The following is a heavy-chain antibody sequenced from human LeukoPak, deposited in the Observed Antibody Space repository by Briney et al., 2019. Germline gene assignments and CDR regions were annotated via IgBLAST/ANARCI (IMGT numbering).Heavy chain of an antibody. D-gene: IGHD6-19*01. CDR2: ISYDGSNK. Sequence: PGGSLRLSCAASGFTFSSYAMHWVRQAPGKGLEWVAVISYDGSNKYYADSVKGRFTISRDNSKNTLYLQMNSLRAEDTAVYYCAKPLIAVAGTLYFDYWGQGTLVTVSS. CDR1: GFTFSSYA. CDR3: AKPLIAVAGTLYFDY. V-gene: IGHV3-30*18. J-gene: IGHJ4*02.